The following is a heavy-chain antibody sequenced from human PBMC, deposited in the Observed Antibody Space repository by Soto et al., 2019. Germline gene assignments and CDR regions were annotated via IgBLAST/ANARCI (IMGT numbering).Heavy chain of an antibody. CDR1: GYTFTSYY. CDR3: ARRPEWLHDAFDI. D-gene: IGHD3-3*01. Sequence: ASVKVSCKASGYTFTSYYLRWVRQAPGQGLEWMGMISANNGNTNYAQKLQGRVTMTTDTSTSTAYMELRSLRSDDTAVYYCARRPEWLHDAFDIWGQGTMVTVSS. J-gene: IGHJ3*02. CDR2: ISANNGNT. V-gene: IGHV1-18*04.